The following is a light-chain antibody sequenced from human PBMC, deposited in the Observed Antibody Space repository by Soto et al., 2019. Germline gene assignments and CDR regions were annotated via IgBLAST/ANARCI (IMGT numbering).Light chain of an antibody. Sequence: DIQMTQSPSTLSASVGDRVTITCRASQGISKWLAWYQQKPGKAPKLLIYGASSLENGVPSRFSGSGSGTEFTLTISSLQPDDFATYFCQQYNSYDMWSFGQGTKVHLK. J-gene: IGKJ1*01. CDR1: QGISKW. V-gene: IGKV1-5*01. CDR3: QQYNSYDMWS. CDR2: GAS.